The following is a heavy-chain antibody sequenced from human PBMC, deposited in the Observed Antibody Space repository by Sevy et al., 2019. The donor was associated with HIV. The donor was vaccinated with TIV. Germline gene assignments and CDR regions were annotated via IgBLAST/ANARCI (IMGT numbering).Heavy chain of an antibody. CDR3: ARDPPDYYGSAYGMDV. D-gene: IGHD3-10*01. V-gene: IGHV3-21*01. CDR2: ISSSSSYI. CDR1: GFTFSSYS. J-gene: IGHJ6*02. Sequence: GGSLRLSCAASGFTFSSYSMNWVRQAPGKGLEWVSSISSSSSYIYYADSVKGRFTISRDKAKNSLYLQMNSLRAEDTAVYYCARDPPDYYGSAYGMDVWGQGTTVTVSS.